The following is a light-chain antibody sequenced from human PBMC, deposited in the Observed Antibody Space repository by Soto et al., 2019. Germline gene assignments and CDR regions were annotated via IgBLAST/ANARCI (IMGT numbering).Light chain of an antibody. V-gene: IGLV3-21*02. CDR1: NIGSET. CDR3: QVWHISSDHYV. J-gene: IGLJ1*01. Sequence: SCELTQPPSGSVAPGQTARITYRGNNIGSETVHWYHQKPGQAPVLVIFDDSDRPSGIPERFSGSNSGNMATLTISRVEAGDEADYYCQVWHISSDHYVFGPGTEVTV. CDR2: DDS.